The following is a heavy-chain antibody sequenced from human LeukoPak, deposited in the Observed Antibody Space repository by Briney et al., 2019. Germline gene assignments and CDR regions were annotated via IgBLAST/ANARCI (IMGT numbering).Heavy chain of an antibody. D-gene: IGHD3-22*01. V-gene: IGHV3-7*01. CDR2: IKEDGSEK. CDR3: ARVYYYEDY. CDR1: GFTFSSYW. Sequence: GGSLRLSCAASGFTFSSYWMSWVRQAPGKGLEWVADIKEDGSEKYYVDSVKGRFTISRDNAKNSLYLQMNSLRAEDMAVYYCARVYYYEDYWGQGTLVTVSS. J-gene: IGHJ4*02.